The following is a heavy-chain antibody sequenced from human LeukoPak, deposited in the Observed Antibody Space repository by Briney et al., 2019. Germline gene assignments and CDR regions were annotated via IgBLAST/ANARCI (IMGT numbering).Heavy chain of an antibody. J-gene: IGHJ4*02. CDR2: YSDGNT. CDR3: ARGVEPLAANTLAY. V-gene: IGHV3-53*01. Sequence: GGSLRLSCAASGFTVITNDMTCVRHAPGKRLEWVSVYSDGNTKYADSVQGRFTISRDNSKNTLYLEMNSLSPDDTAVYYCARGVEPLAANTLAYWGQGTLVTVSS. D-gene: IGHD1-14*01. CDR1: GFTVITND.